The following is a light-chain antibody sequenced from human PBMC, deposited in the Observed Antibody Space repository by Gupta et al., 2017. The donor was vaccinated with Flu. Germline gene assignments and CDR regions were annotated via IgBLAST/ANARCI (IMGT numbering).Light chain of an antibody. J-gene: IGLJ1*01. CDR1: SSDVGNYDF. V-gene: IGLV2-11*01. Sequence: VAISCTGSSSDVGNYDFVSWYQHHPGQAPKLIIFEVTKRPSGVPSRFSGSKSGDTASLIISGLQPEDEADYYCSSWAGPYTFYVFGTGTKVTVL. CDR3: SSWAGPYTFYV. CDR2: EVT.